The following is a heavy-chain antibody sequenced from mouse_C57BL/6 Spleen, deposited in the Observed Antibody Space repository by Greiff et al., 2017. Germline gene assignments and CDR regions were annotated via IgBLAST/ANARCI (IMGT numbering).Heavy chain of an antibody. CDR2: ISSGSSTI. CDR1: GFTFSDYG. CDR3: ASTGTYWYFDV. V-gene: IGHV5-17*01. Sequence: EVHLVESGGGLVKPGGSLKLSCAASGFTFSDYGMHWVRQAPEKGLEWVAYISSGSSTIYYADTVKGRFTISRDNAKNTLFLQMTSLRSEDTAMYYCASTGTYWYFDVWGTGTTVTVSS. J-gene: IGHJ1*03. D-gene: IGHD4-1*01.